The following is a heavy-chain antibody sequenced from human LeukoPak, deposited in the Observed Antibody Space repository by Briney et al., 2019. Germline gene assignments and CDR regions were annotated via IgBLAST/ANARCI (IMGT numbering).Heavy chain of an antibody. CDR3: ATLGLLYYEIRFDP. CDR2: FDPEDGET. D-gene: IGHD3-22*01. J-gene: IGHJ5*02. V-gene: IGHV1-24*01. CDR1: GYTLTELS. Sequence: ASVKVSCKVSGYTLTELSMHWVRQAPGKGLEWMGGFDPEDGETIYAQKFQGRVTMTEDTSTDTAYMELSSLRSEDTAVYYCATLGLLYYEIRFDPWGQGTLVTVSS.